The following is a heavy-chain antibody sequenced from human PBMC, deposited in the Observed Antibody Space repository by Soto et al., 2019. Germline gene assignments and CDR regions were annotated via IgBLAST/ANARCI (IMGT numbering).Heavy chain of an antibody. CDR1: GFTFSSYG. D-gene: IGHD3-22*01. V-gene: IGHV3-30*18. Sequence: VGSLRLSCAASGFTFSSYGMHWVRKAPGKGLEWVAVISYDGSNKYYADSVKGRFTISRDNSKNTLYLQMNSLRAEDTAVYYCAKDSFRDSSGYYGDEDYYGMDVWGQGTTVTVSS. CDR3: AKDSFRDSSGYYGDEDYYGMDV. CDR2: ISYDGSNK. J-gene: IGHJ6*02.